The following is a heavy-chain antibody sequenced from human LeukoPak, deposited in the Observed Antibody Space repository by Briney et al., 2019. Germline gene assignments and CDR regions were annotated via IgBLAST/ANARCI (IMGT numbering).Heavy chain of an antibody. CDR3: ARLGSSWARDDAFDI. D-gene: IGHD3-16*01. V-gene: IGHV1-8*01. CDR1: GYTFTSYD. J-gene: IGHJ3*02. CDR2: MNPNSGNT. Sequence: GAVKVSCKGSGYTFTSYDINWVRQAAGQGLEWMGWMNPNSGNTGYAQKFQGRVTMTRNTSISTAYMELSSLRSEDTAVYYCARLGSSWARDDAFDIWGQGTMVTVSS.